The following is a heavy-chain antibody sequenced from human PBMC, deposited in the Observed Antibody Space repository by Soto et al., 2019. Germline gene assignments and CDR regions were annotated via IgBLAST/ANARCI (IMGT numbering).Heavy chain of an antibody. CDR2: IYWDDDK. CDR1: GFSLSTSGVG. V-gene: IGHV2-5*02. Sequence: QITLKESGPTRVTPTQTLTLTCTFSGFSLSTSGVGVGWIRQPPGKALERLALIYWDDDKRYNPSLKKRLTITKDTSNHQVVLTMTNMDPVDTATYYCAHRAGLQGNWNGGYFDFWGQGALVTVSS. CDR3: AHRAGLQGNWNGGYFDF. D-gene: IGHD1-1*01. J-gene: IGHJ4*02.